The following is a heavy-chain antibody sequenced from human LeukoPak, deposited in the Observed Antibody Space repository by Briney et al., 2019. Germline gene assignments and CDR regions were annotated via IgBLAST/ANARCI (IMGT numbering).Heavy chain of an antibody. CDR2: VYYSGST. V-gene: IGHV4-39*01. Sequence: KPSETLSLTCTVSGGSISSSSYYWGWIRQPPGGGLGWIGSVYYSGSTYYNPSHKSQVTISVYTTKNQFPLKLRSVTAADTAVYYCARGGMYCSGGSCYDDWFDPWGQGTLVTVSS. J-gene: IGHJ5*02. CDR3: ARGGMYCSGGSCYDDWFDP. D-gene: IGHD2-15*01. CDR1: GGSISSSSYY.